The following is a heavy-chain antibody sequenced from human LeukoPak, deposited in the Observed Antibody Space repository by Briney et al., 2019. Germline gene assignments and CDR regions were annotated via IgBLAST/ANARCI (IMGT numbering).Heavy chain of an antibody. D-gene: IGHD4-17*01. CDR3: ARVKLYGDYSGPRRDWFDP. Sequence: SETLSLTFPVSGGSISSYYWSWIRQPAGKGLEWIGRIYTSGSTNYNPSLKSRVTMSVDTSKNQFSLKLSSVTAADTAVYYCARVKLYGDYSGPRRDWFDPWGQGTLVTVSS. J-gene: IGHJ5*02. CDR1: GGSISSYY. V-gene: IGHV4-4*07. CDR2: IYTSGST.